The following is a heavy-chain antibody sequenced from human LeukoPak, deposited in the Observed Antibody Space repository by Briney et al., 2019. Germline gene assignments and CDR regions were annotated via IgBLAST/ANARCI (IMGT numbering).Heavy chain of an antibody. D-gene: IGHD1-26*01. Sequence: PSETLSLTCTVSGGSISSGGYYWSWIRQPPGKGLEWIGYIYHSGSTYYNPSLKSRATISVDRSKNQFSLKLSPVTAADTAVYYCARVSGSYLLFDYWGQGTLVTVSS. CDR3: ARVSGSYLLFDY. CDR1: GGSISSGGYY. J-gene: IGHJ4*02. CDR2: IYHSGST. V-gene: IGHV4-30-2*01.